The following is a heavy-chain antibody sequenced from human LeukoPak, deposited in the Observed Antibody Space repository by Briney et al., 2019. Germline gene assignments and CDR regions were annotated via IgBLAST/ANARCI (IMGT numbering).Heavy chain of an antibody. CDR1: GLTFSTYW. CDR2: IKPDGSDK. J-gene: IGHJ4*02. V-gene: IGHV3-7*05. CDR3: ASQTSAKAFDF. D-gene: IGHD2-2*01. Sequence: PGRSLRLSCAASGLTFSTYWMSWVRQAPGKGLEWVANIKPDGSDKYYVDSVKGRFTVSRDNAKNSLFLQMNSLRAEDTAVYYCASQTSAKAFDFWGQGTLVTVSS.